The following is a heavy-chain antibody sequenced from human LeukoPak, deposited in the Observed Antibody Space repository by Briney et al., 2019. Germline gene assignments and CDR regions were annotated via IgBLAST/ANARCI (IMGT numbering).Heavy chain of an antibody. V-gene: IGHV1-69*04. CDR1: GGTFSSYA. CDR3: ARVNGYSYGPYYFDY. CDR2: IIPILGIA. Sequence: GASVTVSCKASGGTFSSYAISWVRQAPGQGLEWMGRIIPILGIANYAQKFQGRVTITADKSTSTAYMELSSLRSEDTAVYYCARVNGYSYGPYYFDYWGQGTLVTVSS. D-gene: IGHD5-18*01. J-gene: IGHJ4*02.